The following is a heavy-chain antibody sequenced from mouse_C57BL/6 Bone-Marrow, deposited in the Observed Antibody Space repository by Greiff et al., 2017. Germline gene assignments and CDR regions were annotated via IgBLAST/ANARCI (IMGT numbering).Heavy chain of an antibody. Sequence: EVQLQESGGGLVQPKGSLKLSCAASGFTFNTYAMHWVRQAPGKGLEWVARIRSKSSNYATYYADSVKDRFTISRDDSQSMLYLQMNNLKTEDTAMYYCVREGGLYDYFYYYAMDYWGQGTSGTVAS. J-gene: IGHJ4*01. V-gene: IGHV10-3*01. CDR3: VREGGLYDYFYYYAMDY. CDR1: GFTFNTYA. CDR2: IRSKSSNYAT. D-gene: IGHD2-4*01.